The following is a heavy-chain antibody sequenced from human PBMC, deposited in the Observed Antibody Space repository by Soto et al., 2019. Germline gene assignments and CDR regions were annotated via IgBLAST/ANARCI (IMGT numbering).Heavy chain of an antibody. Sequence: GGSLRLSCAASGFTFRSYGMHWVRQAPGKGLEWVAVISYDGSNKYYADSVKGRFTISRDNSKNTLYLQMNSLRAEDTAVYYCAKGGWVRFLEWLSPQNVWGKGTTVTVSS. CDR2: ISYDGSNK. CDR1: GFTFRSYG. V-gene: IGHV3-30*18. D-gene: IGHD3-3*01. CDR3: AKGGWVRFLEWLSPQNV. J-gene: IGHJ6*04.